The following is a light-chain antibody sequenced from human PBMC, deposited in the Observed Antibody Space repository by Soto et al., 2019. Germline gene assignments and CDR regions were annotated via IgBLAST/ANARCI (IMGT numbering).Light chain of an antibody. CDR3: QQRSHWPPWT. V-gene: IGKV3-11*01. CDR1: QSVSTY. Sequence: EIVLTQSPATLSLSPGERATLSCRASQSVSTYLAWYQQKPGQPPRLLIYDASNRATGIPARFSGSGSATDFTLTISNLEPEDFAVYYCQQRSHWPPWTFDQGTKVEVK. J-gene: IGKJ1*01. CDR2: DAS.